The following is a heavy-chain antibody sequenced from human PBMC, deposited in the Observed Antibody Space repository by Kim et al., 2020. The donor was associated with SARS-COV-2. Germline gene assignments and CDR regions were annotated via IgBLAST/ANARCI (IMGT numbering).Heavy chain of an antibody. CDR2: INAGNGNT. D-gene: IGHD6-19*01. Sequence: ASVKVSCKASGYTFTAYALYWVRQAPGQSLEWLGWINAGNGNTRYSQNFQGRLIITRDTSANTVYMELSSLRSEDTAIYYCAREGHSSGSLGFDNWGLGTLVTISS. V-gene: IGHV1-3*01. CDR3: AREGHSSGSLGFDN. CDR1: GYTFTAYA. J-gene: IGHJ4*02.